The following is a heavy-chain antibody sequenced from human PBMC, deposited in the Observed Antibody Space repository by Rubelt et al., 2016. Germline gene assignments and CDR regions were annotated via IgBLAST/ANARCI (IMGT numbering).Heavy chain of an antibody. V-gene: IGHV3-33*01. CDR3: ARDPADSSGYYYASDAFDI. CDR2: VWYDGSNK. J-gene: IGHJ3*02. CDR1: GFTFSSYG. D-gene: IGHD3-22*01. Sequence: GFTFSSYGMHWVRQAPGKGLEWVAVVWYDGSNKYYADSVKGRFTISRDNSKNTLYLQMNSLRAEDTAVYYCARDPADSSGYYYASDAFDIWGQGTMVTVSS.